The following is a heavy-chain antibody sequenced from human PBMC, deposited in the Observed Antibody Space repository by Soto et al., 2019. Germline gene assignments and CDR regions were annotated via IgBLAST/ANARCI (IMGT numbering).Heavy chain of an antibody. J-gene: IGHJ5*02. Sequence: GESLKISCRTSGYRFTSYWIAWVRQMPGKGLEWMGIIFPSDSDTRYSPSFQGQVTISADRSTSTVFLQWASLKASDTAVYFCARKDKSGYFNWFDPWGQGTMLTVYS. CDR3: ARKDKSGYFNWFDP. CDR1: GYRFTSYW. V-gene: IGHV5-51*01. D-gene: IGHD3-22*01. CDR2: IFPSDSDT.